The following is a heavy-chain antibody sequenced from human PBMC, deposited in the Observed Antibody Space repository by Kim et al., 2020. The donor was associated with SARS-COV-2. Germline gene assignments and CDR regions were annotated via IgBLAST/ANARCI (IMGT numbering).Heavy chain of an antibody. CDR2: IWYDGSNK. D-gene: IGHD3-10*01. J-gene: IGHJ4*02. V-gene: IGHV3-33*01. Sequence: GGSLRLSCAASGFTFSSYGMHWVRQAPGKGLEWVAVIWYDGSNKYYADSVKGRFTISRDNSKNTLYLQMNSLRAEDTAVYYCARDQDAVRGVINGPPFDYWGQGTLVTVSS. CDR3: ARDQDAVRGVINGPPFDY. CDR1: GFTFSSYG.